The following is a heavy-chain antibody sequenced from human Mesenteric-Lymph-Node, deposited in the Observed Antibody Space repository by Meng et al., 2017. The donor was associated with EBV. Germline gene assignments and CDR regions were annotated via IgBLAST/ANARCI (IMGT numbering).Heavy chain of an antibody. CDR3: ARAHRVLFGELNWFDP. CDR1: SGSINSGSYY. CDR2: IYYSGST. J-gene: IGHJ5*02. Sequence: VQLAESGPGLVKPSQTLSLTCAVSSGSINSGSYYWSWIRQPPGKGLEWIGYIYYSGSTYYNPSLKSRVTISVDTSKNQFSLKLKSVTAADTAVYYCARAHRVLFGELNWFDPWGQGTLVTVSS. D-gene: IGHD3-10*01. V-gene: IGHV4-30-4*01.